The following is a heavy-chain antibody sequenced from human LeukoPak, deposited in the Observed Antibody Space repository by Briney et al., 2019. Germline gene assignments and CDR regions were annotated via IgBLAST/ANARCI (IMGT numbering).Heavy chain of an antibody. J-gene: IGHJ4*02. V-gene: IGHV3-53*01. CDR3: ATSLKQLGRRQTYYYDSSGYYY. Sequence: GGSLRLSCAASGFNVSSNYMSWVRQAPGKGLEWVSVMYSGGNTYYADSVKGRFTVSRDTSKNTLSVLMNSLRADDTAIYYCATSLKQLGRRQTYYYDSSGYYYWGQGTLVAVSS. CDR2: MYSGGNT. CDR1: GFNVSSNY. D-gene: IGHD3-22*01.